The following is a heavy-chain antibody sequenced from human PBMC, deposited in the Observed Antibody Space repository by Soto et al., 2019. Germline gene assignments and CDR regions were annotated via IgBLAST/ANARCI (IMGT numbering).Heavy chain of an antibody. V-gene: IGHV3-33*01. CDR3: AREGSSSWYRMGWFDP. CDR2: IWYDGSNK. J-gene: IGHJ5*02. D-gene: IGHD6-13*01. CDR1: GFTFSSYG. Sequence: QVQLVESGGGVVQPGRSLRLSCAASGFTFSSYGMHWVRQAPGKGLEWVAVIWYDGSNKYYADSVKGRFTISRDNSKNTLYLQMNSLRAEVTAVYYCAREGSSSWYRMGWFDPWGQGTLVTVSS.